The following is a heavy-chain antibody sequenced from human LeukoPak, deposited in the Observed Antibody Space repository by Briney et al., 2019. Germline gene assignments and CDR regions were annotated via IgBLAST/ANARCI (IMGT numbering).Heavy chain of an antibody. V-gene: IGHV1-2*02. CDR1: GYTFTGYY. Sequence: ASVKVSCKASGYTFTGYYMHWVRQAPGQGLEWMGWINPNSDGTNYAQKFQGRVTMTRDTSISTAYMELSRLRSDDTAVYYCAREGNYNWNYVDWFDPWGQGTLVTVSS. CDR2: INPNSDGT. D-gene: IGHD1-7*01. CDR3: AREGNYNWNYVDWFDP. J-gene: IGHJ5*02.